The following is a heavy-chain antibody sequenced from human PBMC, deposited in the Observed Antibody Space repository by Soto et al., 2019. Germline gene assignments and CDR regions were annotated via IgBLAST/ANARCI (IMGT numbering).Heavy chain of an antibody. D-gene: IGHD2-2*01. CDR1: GGSISSGGYY. Sequence: SETMCLTWTVAGGSISSGGYYWSWIRKHPGKGLEWIGYIYYSGSTYYNPSLKSRVTISVDTSKNQFSLKLSSVTAADTAVYYCARHPYCSSTRCSFPGGWFDPWGQGTLVTVSS. CDR2: IYYSGST. J-gene: IGHJ5*02. CDR3: ARHPYCSSTRCSFPGGWFDP. V-gene: IGHV4-39*01.